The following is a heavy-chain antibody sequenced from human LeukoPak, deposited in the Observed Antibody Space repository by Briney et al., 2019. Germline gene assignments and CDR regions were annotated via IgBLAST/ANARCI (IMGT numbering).Heavy chain of an antibody. V-gene: IGHV3-23*01. Sequence: PGGSLRLSCAASGFTFSSYAMSWVRQAPGKGLEWVSTISGSGGNTYYADSVKGRFTISRDNSKNTLYLQMSSLRAEDTAVYYCAKGSYYYDSADYFDYWGQGTLVTASS. D-gene: IGHD3-16*01. CDR3: AKGSYYYDSADYFDY. CDR2: ISGSGGNT. J-gene: IGHJ4*02. CDR1: GFTFSSYA.